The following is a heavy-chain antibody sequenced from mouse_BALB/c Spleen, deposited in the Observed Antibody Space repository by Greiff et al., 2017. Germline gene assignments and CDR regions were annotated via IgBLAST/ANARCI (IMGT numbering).Heavy chain of an antibody. CDR1: GYTFTSYV. Sequence: EVQLQQSGPELVKPGASVKMSCKASGYTFTSYVMHWVKQKPGQGLEWIGYINPYNDGTKYNEKFKGKATLTSDKSSSTAYMELSSLTSEDSAVYYCARVYDGYHYYAMDYWGQGTSVTVSS. V-gene: IGHV1-14*01. D-gene: IGHD2-3*01. CDR2: INPYNDGT. J-gene: IGHJ4*01. CDR3: ARVYDGYHYYAMDY.